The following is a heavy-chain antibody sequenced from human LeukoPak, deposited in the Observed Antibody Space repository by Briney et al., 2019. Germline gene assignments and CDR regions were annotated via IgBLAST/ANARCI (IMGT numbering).Heavy chain of an antibody. Sequence: SETLSLTCTVSGGSISSYYWSWIRQPPGKGLEWIGYIYYSGSTNYNPSIKSRVTISIDTTKNQFSLKLSSVTAADTAVYYCARVVVRNWFDPWGQGTLVTVSS. V-gene: IGHV4-59*01. CDR3: ARVVVRNWFDP. CDR2: IYYSGST. J-gene: IGHJ5*02. CDR1: GGSISSYY. D-gene: IGHD6-6*01.